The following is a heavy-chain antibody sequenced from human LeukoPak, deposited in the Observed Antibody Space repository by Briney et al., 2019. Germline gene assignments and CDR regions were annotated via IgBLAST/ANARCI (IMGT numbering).Heavy chain of an antibody. D-gene: IGHD2-8*01. J-gene: IGHJ4*02. Sequence: PGGSLRLSCAASGFTFSGYALTWVRQAPGKGLDWGSVVTGDGAVTYYTNSAKGRFTISRDNSRDTVYLQMNSLRAEDTAVYYCSRNSHSCTNSACYDFWGQGTLLTASS. V-gene: IGHV3-23*01. CDR2: VTGDGAVT. CDR1: GFTFSGYA. CDR3: SRNSHSCTNSACYDF.